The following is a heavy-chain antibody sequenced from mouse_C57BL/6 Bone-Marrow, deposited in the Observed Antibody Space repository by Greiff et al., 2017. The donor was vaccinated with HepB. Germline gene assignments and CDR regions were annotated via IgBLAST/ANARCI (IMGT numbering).Heavy chain of an antibody. CDR2: ISSGSSTI. V-gene: IGHV5-17*01. CDR1: GFTFSDYG. CDR3: ARRLGREYFDY. J-gene: IGHJ2*01. D-gene: IGHD4-1*01. Sequence: EVKVEESGGGLVKPGGSLKLSCAASGFTFSDYGMHWVRQAPEKGLEWVAYISSGSSTIYYADTVKGRFTISRDNAKNTLFLQMTSLRSEDTALYYCARRLGREYFDYWGQGTTLTVSS.